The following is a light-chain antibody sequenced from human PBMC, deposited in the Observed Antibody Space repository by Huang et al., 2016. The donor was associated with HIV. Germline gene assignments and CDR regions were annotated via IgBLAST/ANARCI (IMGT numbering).Light chain of an antibody. CDR2: GAS. CDR1: ESVGNNY. Sequence: EIVLTQSPGTLSLSPGERATLSCRASESVGNNYLAWYQQKPGQGPRVLIYGASNRAPGVPDRFSGSGSGTDFTLTISRLEPEEFVVYYCHHYGNSPPLYSFGQGTKLEIK. J-gene: IGKJ2*03. V-gene: IGKV3-20*01. CDR3: HHYGNSPPLYS.